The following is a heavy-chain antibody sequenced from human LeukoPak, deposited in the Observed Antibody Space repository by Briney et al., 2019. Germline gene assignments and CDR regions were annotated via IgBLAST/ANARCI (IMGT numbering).Heavy chain of an antibody. Sequence: GGSLRLSCAASGFTLSSYGMHWVRQAPGKGLEWVAVVSYDGSNKYYADSVKGRFTISRDNSRNTLYLQINSLRAEDTAVYYCAKDRSDWAVAGRSAFDIWGQGTMVTVSS. D-gene: IGHD6-19*01. CDR3: AKDRSDWAVAGRSAFDI. CDR2: VSYDGSNK. J-gene: IGHJ3*02. CDR1: GFTLSSYG. V-gene: IGHV3-30*18.